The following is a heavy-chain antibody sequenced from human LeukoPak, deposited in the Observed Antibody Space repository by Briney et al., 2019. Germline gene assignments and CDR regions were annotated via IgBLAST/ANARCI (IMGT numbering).Heavy chain of an antibody. Sequence: GGSLRLSCAASGFTFDDYTMHWVRQAPGKGLEWVSLISWDGGSTYYADSVKGRFTISRDNSKNSLYLQMNSLRTEDTALYYCAKAGNMVRGVIGFDYWGQGTLVTVSS. CDR1: GFTFDDYT. D-gene: IGHD3-10*01. CDR2: ISWDGGST. J-gene: IGHJ4*02. CDR3: AKAGNMVRGVIGFDY. V-gene: IGHV3-43*01.